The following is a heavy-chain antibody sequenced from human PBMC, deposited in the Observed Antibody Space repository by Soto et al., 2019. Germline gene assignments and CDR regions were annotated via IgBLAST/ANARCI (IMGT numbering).Heavy chain of an antibody. CDR3: ARANYRGIAVVWFDP. Sequence: ASVKVSCKASGGTFSSYAISWVRQAPGQGLEWMGGIIPIFGNTNYAQKLQGRVTMTTDTSTSTAYMELRSLRSDDTAVYYCARANYRGIAVVWFDPWGQGTLVTVSS. J-gene: IGHJ5*02. V-gene: IGHV1-18*01. CDR2: IIPIFGNT. D-gene: IGHD6-19*01. CDR1: GGTFSSYA.